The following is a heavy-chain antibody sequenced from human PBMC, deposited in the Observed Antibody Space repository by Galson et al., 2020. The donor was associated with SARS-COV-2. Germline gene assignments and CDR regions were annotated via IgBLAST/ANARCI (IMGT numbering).Heavy chain of an antibody. Sequence: SETLSLTCTVSGGSVSSGSYFWSWIRQPPGKGLEYIGYVYSNGGTNYNPSLKSRVTMSVDTPKNQVSLKLNSVTAADTAVYYCARGSVFGVVIIDYWGQGTLVTVSS. J-gene: IGHJ4*02. V-gene: IGHV4-61*01. CDR1: GGSVSSGSYF. CDR3: ARGSVFGVVIIDY. D-gene: IGHD3-3*01. CDR2: VYSNGGT.